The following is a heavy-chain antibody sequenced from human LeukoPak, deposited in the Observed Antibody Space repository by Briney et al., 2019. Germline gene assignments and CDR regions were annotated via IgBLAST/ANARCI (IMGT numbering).Heavy chain of an antibody. CDR1: GGSISSSSYY. V-gene: IGHV4-39*01. CDR2: VQYSGST. D-gene: IGHD6-13*01. J-gene: IGHJ4*02. Sequence: PSETLSLTCTVSGGSISSSSYYWAWIRQPPGQGLEWIGNVQYSGSTYYNPSLKSRVTISLDTSKNQFSLRLSSVTAADTSMYYCTRRRGGTSSRGYWGQGTLVTVSS. CDR3: TRRRGGTSSRGY.